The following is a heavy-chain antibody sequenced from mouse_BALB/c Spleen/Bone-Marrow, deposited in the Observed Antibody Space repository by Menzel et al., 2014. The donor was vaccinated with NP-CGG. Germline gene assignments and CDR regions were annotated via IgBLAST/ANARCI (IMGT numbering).Heavy chain of an antibody. CDR2: VNPNIGGT. CDR1: GYTFTDYT. CDR3: ARGRWYY. D-gene: IGHD2-3*01. Sequence: EVQLQESGPELVKPGASVKISCKTSGYTFTDYTLHRVKQSHGRSLEWIGGVNPNIGGTSYNQKFKGKASLTVNKSSTTAYMELRSLTSEDSAVYYCARGRWYYWGQGTTLTVSS. J-gene: IGHJ2*01. V-gene: IGHV1-22*01.